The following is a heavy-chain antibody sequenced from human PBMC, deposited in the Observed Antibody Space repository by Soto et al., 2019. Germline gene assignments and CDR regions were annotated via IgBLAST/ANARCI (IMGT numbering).Heavy chain of an antibody. V-gene: IGHV3-43D*04. D-gene: IGHD5-18*01. CDR3: AKGTTAIPPNPLDY. CDR1: GFTFDDYA. CDR2: ISWDGGGT. J-gene: IGHJ4*02. Sequence: EVQLVESGGVVVQPGGSLRLSCAASGFTFDDYAMHWVRQAPGKGLEWVSLISWDGGGTYYADSVKGRFTISRDNSKNSLYLQMNSLRAEDTALYYCAKGTTAIPPNPLDYWGQGTLVTVSS.